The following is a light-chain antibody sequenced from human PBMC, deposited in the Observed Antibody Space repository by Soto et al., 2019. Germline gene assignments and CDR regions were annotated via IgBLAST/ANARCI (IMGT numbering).Light chain of an antibody. CDR2: GAS. J-gene: IGKJ5*01. Sequence: EIVMTQSPATLSVSPGERATLSCRASQSVSSNLAWYQQKPGQAPRLLIYGASTRATGIPARFSGSGSGTEFTLTISSLQSEDFAVYYCQQSYTWPPITFGQGTRLEIK. CDR1: QSVSSN. V-gene: IGKV3-15*01. CDR3: QQSYTWPPIT.